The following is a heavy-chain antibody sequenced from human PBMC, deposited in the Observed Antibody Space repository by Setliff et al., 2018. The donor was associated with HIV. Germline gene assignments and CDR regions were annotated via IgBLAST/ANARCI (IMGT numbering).Heavy chain of an antibody. Sequence: PSETLSLTCAVYGGSFSGYYWSWIRQPPGKGLEWIGEINHSGSTNYNPSLKSRVTISVDTSKNQFSLKLSSVTAADTAVYYCARQDYYYDSCGYYRWWEPFSWYFDLWGRGTLVTVSS. J-gene: IGHJ2*01. CDR1: GGSFSGYY. CDR2: INHSGST. V-gene: IGHV4-34*01. CDR3: ARQDYYYDSCGYYRWWEPFSWYFDL. D-gene: IGHD3-22*01.